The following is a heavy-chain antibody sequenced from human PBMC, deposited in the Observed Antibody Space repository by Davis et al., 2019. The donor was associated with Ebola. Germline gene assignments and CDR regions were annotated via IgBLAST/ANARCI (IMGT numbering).Heavy chain of an antibody. CDR1: GFTFSSYG. V-gene: IGHV3-30*03. D-gene: IGHD3-3*01. CDR3: ASPFWSGYLFGMDV. Sequence: GGSLRLSCAASGFTFSSYGMHWVRQAPGKGLEWVAVISYDGSNKYYADSVKGRFTISRDNAKNSLYLQMNSLRAEDTAVYYCASPFWSGYLFGMDVWGQGTTVTVSS. CDR2: ISYDGSNK. J-gene: IGHJ6*02.